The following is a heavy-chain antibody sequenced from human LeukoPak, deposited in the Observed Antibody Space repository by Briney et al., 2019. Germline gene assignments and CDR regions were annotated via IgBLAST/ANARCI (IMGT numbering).Heavy chain of an antibody. J-gene: IGHJ4*02. CDR1: GFTFSDYY. CDR2: ISSSGSAI. V-gene: IGHV3-11*01. Sequence: GGSLRLSCAASGFTFSDYYMSWIRQAPGKGLEWVSYISSSGSAIYYADSVKGRFTNSRDNAKNSLYLQMNSLRAEDTAVYYYARGGRDILFDYWGQGTLVTVSS. CDR3: ARGGRDILFDY. D-gene: IGHD1-26*01.